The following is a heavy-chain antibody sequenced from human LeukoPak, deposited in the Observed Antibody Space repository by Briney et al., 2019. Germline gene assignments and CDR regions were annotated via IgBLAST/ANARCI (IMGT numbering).Heavy chain of an antibody. CDR3: ARGWAYYDSSGYTPSDAFDI. CDR2: INHSGST. V-gene: IGHV4-34*01. CDR1: GGSFSGYY. Sequence: SETLSLTCAVYGGSFSGYYWSWIRQPPGKGLEWIGEINHSGSTNYNPSLKSRVTISVDTSKNQFSLKLSSVTAADTAVYYCARGWAYYDSSGYTPSDAFDIWGQGTMVTVSS. D-gene: IGHD3-22*01. J-gene: IGHJ3*02.